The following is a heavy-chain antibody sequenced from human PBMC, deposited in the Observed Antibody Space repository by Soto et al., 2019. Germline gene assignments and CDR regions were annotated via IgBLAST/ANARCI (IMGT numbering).Heavy chain of an antibody. CDR2: IWHDGSNK. Sequence: QVQLVESGGGVVQPGRSLRLSCAASGFTFSSYGMHWVRKAPGKGLEWVAVIWHDGSNKYYADSVKGRFTISRDNSKNSLYLQMNSLRAEYTAVYYCAREGPLGAAAGTDYFDYWGQGTLVTVSS. V-gene: IGHV3-33*01. D-gene: IGHD6-13*01. CDR1: GFTFSSYG. J-gene: IGHJ4*02. CDR3: AREGPLGAAAGTDYFDY.